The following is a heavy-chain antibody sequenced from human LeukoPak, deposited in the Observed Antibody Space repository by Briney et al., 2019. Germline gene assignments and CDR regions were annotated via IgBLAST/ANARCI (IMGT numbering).Heavy chain of an antibody. Sequence: GGSLRLSCAASGFTFSSFAMHWVRQAPGKGLEWVAVISYDGSNKNYADSVKGRFTISRDDSKNTVHLQMNSLRAEDTAVYYCVREEWYYFDYWGQGTLVTVSA. J-gene: IGHJ4*02. CDR3: VREEWYYFDY. V-gene: IGHV3-30-3*01. D-gene: IGHD3-3*01. CDR1: GFTFSSFA. CDR2: ISYDGSNK.